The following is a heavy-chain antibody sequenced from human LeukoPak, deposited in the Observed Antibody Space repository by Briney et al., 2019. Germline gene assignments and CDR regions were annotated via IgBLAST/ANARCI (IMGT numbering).Heavy chain of an antibody. CDR2: IYYSGST. CDR1: GGSFSSGDYY. V-gene: IGHV4-30-4*08. D-gene: IGHD3-3*01. CDR3: ARVGFGVIIPPYAFDI. Sequence: SQTLSLTCTVSGGSFSSGDYYWSWIRPPPGKGLEWIGYIYYSGSTYYNPSLKSRITISVDTSKNQFSLKLTSVTAADTAVYYCARVGFGVIIPPYAFDIWGQGTMVTVSS. J-gene: IGHJ3*02.